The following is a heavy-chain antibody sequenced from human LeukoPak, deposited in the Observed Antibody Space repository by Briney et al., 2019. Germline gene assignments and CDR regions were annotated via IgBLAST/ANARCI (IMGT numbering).Heavy chain of an antibody. Sequence: ASVKVSCKASGGTFSSYAISWVRQAPGQGLEWMGRIIPILGIANYAQKFQGRVTITADKSTGTAYMELSSLRSEDTAVYYCARVPYDSSGYYLYWGQGTLVTVSS. D-gene: IGHD3-22*01. V-gene: IGHV1-69*04. CDR2: IIPILGIA. J-gene: IGHJ4*02. CDR1: GGTFSSYA. CDR3: ARVPYDSSGYYLY.